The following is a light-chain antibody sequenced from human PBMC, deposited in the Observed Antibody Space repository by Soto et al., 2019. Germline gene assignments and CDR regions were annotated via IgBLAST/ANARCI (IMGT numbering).Light chain of an antibody. CDR3: CSYVGATTYV. Sequence: QSALTQPPSASGSPGQSVTISCTGTKSDIGVYDFVSWYQQHPGKAPRLIIYEVVQRPSGVPDRFSGSTSGVTASLTISGLQAEDEAEYYCCSYVGATTYVFGSGTKVTVL. J-gene: IGLJ1*01. V-gene: IGLV2-8*01. CDR1: KSDIGVYDF. CDR2: EVV.